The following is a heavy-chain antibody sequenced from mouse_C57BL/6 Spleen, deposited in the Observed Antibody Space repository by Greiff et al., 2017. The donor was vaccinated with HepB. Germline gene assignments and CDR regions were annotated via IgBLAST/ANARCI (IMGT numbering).Heavy chain of an antibody. CDR1: GYTFTSYW. CDR2: IDPSDSYT. D-gene: IGHD6-5*01. CDR3: ARSPYPYYAMDY. Sequence: VQLQQPGAELVKPGASVKLSCKASGYTFTSYWMQWVKQRPGQGLEWIGEIDPSDSYTNYNQKFKGKATLTVDTSSSTAYMQLSSLTSEDSAVYYCARSPYPYYAMDYWGQGTSVTVSS. J-gene: IGHJ4*01. V-gene: IGHV1-50*01.